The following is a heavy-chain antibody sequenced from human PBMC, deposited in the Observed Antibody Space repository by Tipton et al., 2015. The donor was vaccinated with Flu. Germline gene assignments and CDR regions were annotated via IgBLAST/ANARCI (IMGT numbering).Heavy chain of an antibody. CDR2: ISYDGSNK. CDR1: GFTFSSYG. V-gene: IGHV3-30*18. D-gene: IGHD3-22*01. Sequence: AASGFTFSSYGMHWVRQAPGKGLEWVAVISYDGSNKYYADSVKGRFTISRDNSKNTLYLQMNSLRAEDTAVYYCAKDSDYYDSSGYYCDYWGQGTLVTVSS. J-gene: IGHJ4*02. CDR3: AKDSDYYDSSGYYCDY.